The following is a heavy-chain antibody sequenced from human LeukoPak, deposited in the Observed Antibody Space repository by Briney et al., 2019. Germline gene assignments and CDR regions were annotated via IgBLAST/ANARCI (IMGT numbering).Heavy chain of an antibody. V-gene: IGHV4-61*01. CDR2: IYYSVST. D-gene: IGHD3-22*01. J-gene: IGHJ4*02. Sequence: SETLSLTCTVSGGSVSSGTYYWSWIRQPPGKGLEWIGYIYYSVSTNYNPSLKSRVTISVDTSKNQFSLKLNSVTAADTAVYYCARDDSSGYYYYFHYWGQGTLVTVSS. CDR1: GGSVSSGTYY. CDR3: ARDDSSGYYYYFHY.